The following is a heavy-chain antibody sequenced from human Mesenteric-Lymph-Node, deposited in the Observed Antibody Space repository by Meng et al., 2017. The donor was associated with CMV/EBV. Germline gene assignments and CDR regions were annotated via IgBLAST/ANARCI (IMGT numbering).Heavy chain of an antibody. CDR3: VRGGGAFDM. V-gene: IGHV3-7*01. Sequence: GESLKISCAVSGFTFSSFSLNWVRQAPGKGLEWVANIKLDGSDKHYVDSVKGRFTISRDNAKNSLYLQMNSLRAEDTALYYCVRGGGAFDMWGQGTTVTVSS. CDR2: IKLDGSDK. D-gene: IGHD3-10*01. CDR1: GFTFSSFS. J-gene: IGHJ3*02.